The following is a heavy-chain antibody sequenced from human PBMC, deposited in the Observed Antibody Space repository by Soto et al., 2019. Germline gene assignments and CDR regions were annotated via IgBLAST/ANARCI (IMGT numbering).Heavy chain of an antibody. D-gene: IGHD2-21*02. V-gene: IGHV3-48*03. CDR2: ISGSNNNI. CDR1: GFNLRNYE. CDR3: ATEELCGADCYFFKH. Sequence: LRLSCAVSGFNLRNYEMNWVRQVPGKGLEWISKISGSNNNIYYADSVQGRFTISRDNANNVLFLQMNSLRAEDTATYHCATEELCGADCYFFKHWGQGTLVTVSS. J-gene: IGHJ4*02.